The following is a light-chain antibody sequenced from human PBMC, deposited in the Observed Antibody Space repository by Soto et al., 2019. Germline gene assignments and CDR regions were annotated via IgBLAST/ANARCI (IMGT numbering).Light chain of an antibody. J-gene: IGLJ3*02. CDR3: SSYAASNNFYFV. Sequence: QSVLTQPPSASGSPGQSVTISCTGTSSDVGGYNYVSWYQQYPGRAPKLMIYEVTKRPSWFPERLSGSKSGNTASLTVSGLQAEDKAEYHSSSYAASNNFYFVFGGGTKVTVL. V-gene: IGLV2-8*01. CDR1: SSDVGGYNY. CDR2: EVT.